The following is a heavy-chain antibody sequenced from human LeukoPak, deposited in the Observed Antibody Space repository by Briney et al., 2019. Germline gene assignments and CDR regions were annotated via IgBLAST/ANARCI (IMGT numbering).Heavy chain of an antibody. Sequence: GGSLRLSCAASGFTFCGSAMTWVRQAPGKGLQWVSTITGSDDKTYYADSVKGRFTISRDFSKNMVHLHMNSLRVEDTAIYYCAKGPQLYSGYHPDYWGQGTLVTVSS. CDR3: AKGPQLYSGYHPDY. J-gene: IGHJ4*02. CDR1: GFTFCGSA. V-gene: IGHV3-23*01. D-gene: IGHD5-12*01. CDR2: ITGSDDKT.